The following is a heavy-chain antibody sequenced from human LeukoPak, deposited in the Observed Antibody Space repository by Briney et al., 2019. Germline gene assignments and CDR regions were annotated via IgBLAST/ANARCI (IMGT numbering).Heavy chain of an antibody. CDR2: ISGSGGST. D-gene: IGHD6-19*01. V-gene: IGHV3-23*01. CDR1: GFTFSDSY. Sequence: PGGSLRLSCAASGFTFSDSYMSWFRQVPGKGLEWVSAISGSGGSTYYADSVKGRFTISRDNSKNTLYLQMNSLRAEDTAVYYCAKDRAAVAGGGFDYWGQGTLVTVSS. J-gene: IGHJ4*02. CDR3: AKDRAAVAGGGFDY.